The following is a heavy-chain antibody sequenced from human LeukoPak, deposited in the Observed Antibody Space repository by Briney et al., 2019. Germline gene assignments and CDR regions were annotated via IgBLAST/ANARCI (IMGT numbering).Heavy chain of an antibody. CDR1: GFTFGDFA. CDR2: IRSKAYGGTT. J-gene: IGHJ4*02. D-gene: IGHD3-10*01. Sequence: GGSLRLSCITSGFTFGDFAMSWVRQAPGKGLEWVGFIRSKAYGGTTEYAASVKGRFTISRDDSKSIAFLQMNNLKTEDTAVYYCTRGPARFGSGTYYFFDYWGQGTLVTVSS. V-gene: IGHV3-49*04. CDR3: TRGPARFGSGTYYFFDY.